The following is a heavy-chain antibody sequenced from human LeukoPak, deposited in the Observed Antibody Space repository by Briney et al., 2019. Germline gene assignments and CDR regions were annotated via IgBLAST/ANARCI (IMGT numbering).Heavy chain of an antibody. J-gene: IGHJ6*03. D-gene: IGHD6-13*01. Sequence: ASVKVSCKASGYTFTGYYMHWVRQAPGQGLEWMGWINPNSGGTNYAQKFQGRVTMTRDTSISTAYMELSRLRSDDMAVYYCARGEQQLVLYYYYMDVWGKGTTVTVSS. CDR3: ARGEQQLVLYYYYMDV. CDR2: INPNSGGT. CDR1: GYTFTGYY. V-gene: IGHV1-2*02.